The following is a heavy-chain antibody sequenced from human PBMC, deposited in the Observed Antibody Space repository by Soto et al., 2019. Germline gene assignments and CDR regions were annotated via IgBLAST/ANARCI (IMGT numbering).Heavy chain of an antibody. J-gene: IGHJ4*02. CDR1: GYTFTSYG. Sequence: ASVKVSCKASGYTFTSYGISWVRQAPGQGLEWMGWISAYNGNTNYAQKLQGRVTMTTDTSTSTAYMELRSLRSDDTAVYYCARVGLNLLWFGEFSAYWGQGTLVTVSS. CDR3: ARVGLNLLWFGEFSAY. V-gene: IGHV1-18*01. D-gene: IGHD3-10*01. CDR2: ISAYNGNT.